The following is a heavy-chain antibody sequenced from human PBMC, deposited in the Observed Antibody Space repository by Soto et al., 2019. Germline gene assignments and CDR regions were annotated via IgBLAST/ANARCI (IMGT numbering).Heavy chain of an antibody. CDR1: GGSVSSTSYY. Sequence: QLQLQESGQGLVNPSETLSLTCTVSGGSVSSTSYYWGWIRQPPGKGLEWIGSIYYSGSTYYNPSLKSRVTISVDTSKNQFSLKLSSVTAADTAVYYCARIVGIRNSIGQRYYFDYWGQGTLVTVSS. D-gene: IGHD6-19*01. CDR2: IYYSGST. J-gene: IGHJ4*02. V-gene: IGHV4-39*01. CDR3: ARIVGIRNSIGQRYYFDY.